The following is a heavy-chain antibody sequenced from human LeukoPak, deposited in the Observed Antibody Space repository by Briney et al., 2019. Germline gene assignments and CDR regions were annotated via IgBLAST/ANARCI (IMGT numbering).Heavy chain of an antibody. D-gene: IGHD2-2*01. Sequence: PGGSLRLSCAASGFTFSTYSMNWVRQAPGKGLEWVSSISSSSSYIYYADSVKGRFTISRDNAKNSLYLQMNSLRAEDTAVYYCARDCSSTSCYARHWFDPWGQGTLVTVSS. J-gene: IGHJ5*02. CDR1: GFTFSTYS. CDR2: ISSSSSYI. CDR3: ARDCSSTSCYARHWFDP. V-gene: IGHV3-21*01.